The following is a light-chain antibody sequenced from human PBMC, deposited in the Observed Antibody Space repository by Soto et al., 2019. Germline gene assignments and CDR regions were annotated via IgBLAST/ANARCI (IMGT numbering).Light chain of an antibody. CDR2: GAS. CDR1: QSVRTN. J-gene: IGKJ1*01. Sequence: EIVMTQSPATLSVSPGERATLSCRASQSVRTNVAWYQQRPGQPPRLLIYGASSRATGIPARFSGSGSGTDFTLTISSLQSGDFAVYYCQQHNNWPPWTFGQGTKVDIK. V-gene: IGKV3-15*01. CDR3: QQHNNWPPWT.